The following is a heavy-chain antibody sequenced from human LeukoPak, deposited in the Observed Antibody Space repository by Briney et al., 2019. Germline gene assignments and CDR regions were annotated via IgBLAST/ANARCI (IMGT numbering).Heavy chain of an antibody. CDR3: ARVEGVGAKGVDY. V-gene: IGHV4-61*02. CDR2: IYTSGST. D-gene: IGHD1-26*01. Sequence: PSQTLSLTCTVSGGSISSGSYYWSWIRQPAGKGLEWIGRIYTSGSTNYNPSLKSRVTISVDTSKNQFSLKLSSVTAADTAVYYCARVEGVGAKGVDYWGQGTLVTVSS. J-gene: IGHJ4*02. CDR1: GGSISSGSYY.